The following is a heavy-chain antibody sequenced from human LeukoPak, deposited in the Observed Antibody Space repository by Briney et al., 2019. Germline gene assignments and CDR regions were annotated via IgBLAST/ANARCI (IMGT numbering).Heavy chain of an antibody. CDR1: GGSISSRTYY. V-gene: IGHV4-39*07. Sequence: SETLSLTCTVSGGSISSRTYYWGWIRQPPGKGLEWIGTIYYSGSTYYNPSLKSRVTISVDTSKNQFSLKLSSVTAADTAVYYCARDFSSSSAVHYYYYMDVWGKGTTVTVSS. CDR3: ARDFSSSSAVHYYYYMDV. D-gene: IGHD6-6*01. CDR2: IYYSGST. J-gene: IGHJ6*03.